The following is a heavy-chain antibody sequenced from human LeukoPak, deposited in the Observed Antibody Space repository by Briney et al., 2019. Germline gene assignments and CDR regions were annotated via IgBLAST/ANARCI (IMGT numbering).Heavy chain of an antibody. Sequence: PSETLSLTCTVSGGSISSYYWSWIRQPPGKGLEWIGYIYYSGSTNYNPSLKSRVTISVDTSKNLFSLKLSSVTAADTAVYYCARDRDGLFDYWGQGTLVTVSS. CDR3: ARDRDGLFDY. CDR1: GGSISSYY. D-gene: IGHD5-24*01. J-gene: IGHJ4*02. V-gene: IGHV4-59*01. CDR2: IYYSGST.